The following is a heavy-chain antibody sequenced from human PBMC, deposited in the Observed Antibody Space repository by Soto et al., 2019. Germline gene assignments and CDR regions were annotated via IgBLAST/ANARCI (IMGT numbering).Heavy chain of an antibody. V-gene: IGHV4-31*03. D-gene: IGHD3-9*01. Sequence: QVQLQESGPGLVKPSQTLTLTCTVSGGSICSGRFSWSWIRQHPGKGLEWIGHISDSGSSYYNPSRESRVTISVDSSKNQCALKSSAETAAAAAAYFCARTTFYDVFAAYYSLFDYWCQGTRVTCSS. J-gene: IGHJ4*02. CDR2: ISDSGSS. CDR1: GGSICSGRFS. CDR3: ARTTFYDVFAAYYSLFDY.